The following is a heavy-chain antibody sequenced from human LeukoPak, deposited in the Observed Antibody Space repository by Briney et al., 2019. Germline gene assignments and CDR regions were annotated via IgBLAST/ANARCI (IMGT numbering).Heavy chain of an antibody. CDR1: GFTFSSYA. D-gene: IGHD2/OR15-2a*01. CDR3: AREGPRGNSQFDY. J-gene: IGHJ4*02. Sequence: GGPLRLSCAASGFTFSSYAMSWVRQTPGKGLEWVSTISGSGHNTYYADSVKGRLTISRDNSKNTLYLQMNSLRAEDTAVYYCAREGPRGNSQFDYWGQGTLVTVSS. CDR2: ISGSGHNT. V-gene: IGHV3-23*01.